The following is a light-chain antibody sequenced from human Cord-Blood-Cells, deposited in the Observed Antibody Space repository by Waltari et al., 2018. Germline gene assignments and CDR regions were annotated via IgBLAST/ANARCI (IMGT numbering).Light chain of an antibody. V-gene: IGLV3-19*01. CDR2: GKN. J-gene: IGLJ2*01. CDR1: SLRSDY. Sequence: SSELTQDPAVSVALGQTVRITCQGDSLRSDYASWYQQKPGQAPVIVIYGKNNRPSGIPVRFTGSSAGNTASLTIPGAQAEDEADYYCNSRDSSGNQVVFGGGTKLTVL. CDR3: NSRDSSGNQVV.